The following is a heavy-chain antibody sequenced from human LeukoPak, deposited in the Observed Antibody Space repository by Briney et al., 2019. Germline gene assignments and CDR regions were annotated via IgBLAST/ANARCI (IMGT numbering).Heavy chain of an antibody. D-gene: IGHD3-22*01. CDR1: GYTFTSYA. CDR2: INARSGNT. V-gene: IGHV1-3*03. J-gene: IGHJ3*02. Sequence: ASVKVSCKASGYTFTSYAMHWVRQAPGQRLEWMGWINARSGNTKYSQEFQGSVTINRDTSASTAYMELSSLRSEDMAVYYCAREHLYYYDSSGNYDDAFDIWGQGTMVTVSS. CDR3: AREHLYYYDSSGNYDDAFDI.